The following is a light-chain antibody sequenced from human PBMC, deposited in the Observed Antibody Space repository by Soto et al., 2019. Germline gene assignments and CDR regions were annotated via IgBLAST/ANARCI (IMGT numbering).Light chain of an antibody. V-gene: IGKV4-1*01. CDR2: WAS. CDR1: QSVLYGSNSKNY. Sequence: DIVMTQAPDSLAVSLGERATIDCKSSQSVLYGSNSKNYLAWYQQKPGQPPKLLIYWASTRESGVPDRFSGSESGTDFTLTISSLQAEDVAVYYCQQYYSAPWTFGQGTKVDIK. J-gene: IGKJ1*01. CDR3: QQYYSAPWT.